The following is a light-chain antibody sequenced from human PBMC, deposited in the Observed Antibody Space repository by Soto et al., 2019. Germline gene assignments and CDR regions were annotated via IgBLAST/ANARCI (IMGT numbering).Light chain of an antibody. Sequence: QSVLTQPPSVSGAPGQKVIISCTGSTSNIGAGYDVHWYQQLPGTAPKLLIYSNSNRPSGVADRLSGSKSGTSASLAITGLQVEDEADYYCQSYDSSLSAAVFGGGTKLTVL. CDR3: QSYDSSLSAAV. V-gene: IGLV1-40*01. J-gene: IGLJ3*02. CDR1: TSNIGAGYD. CDR2: SNS.